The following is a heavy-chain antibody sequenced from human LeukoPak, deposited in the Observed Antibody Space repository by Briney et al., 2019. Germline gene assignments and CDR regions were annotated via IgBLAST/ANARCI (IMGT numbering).Heavy chain of an antibody. J-gene: IGHJ5*02. Sequence: ASVKVSCKTSGYTFTAYYLHWVRQAPGQGLEWMGWINLNSGDTNTAQKFQGRVTLTRDTSISTAYMELSRLRSDDTAVYYCARDAVVAATADWFDPWGQGTLVTVSS. CDR3: ARDAVVAATADWFDP. CDR2: INLNSGDT. CDR1: GYTFTAYY. D-gene: IGHD2-15*01. V-gene: IGHV1-2*02.